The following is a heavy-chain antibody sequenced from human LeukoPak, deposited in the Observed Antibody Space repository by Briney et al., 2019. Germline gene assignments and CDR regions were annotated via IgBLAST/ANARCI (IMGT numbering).Heavy chain of an antibody. CDR2: IYSGGST. Sequence: GGSLRLSCAASGFTVSSNYTSWVRQAPGKGLEWVSVIYSGGSTYYADSVKGRFTISRDNSKNTLYLQMNSLRAEDMAVYYCAVGSHYYDSSGYLDYWGQGTLVTVSS. D-gene: IGHD3-22*01. V-gene: IGHV3-53*01. CDR1: GFTVSSNY. CDR3: AVGSHYYDSSGYLDY. J-gene: IGHJ4*02.